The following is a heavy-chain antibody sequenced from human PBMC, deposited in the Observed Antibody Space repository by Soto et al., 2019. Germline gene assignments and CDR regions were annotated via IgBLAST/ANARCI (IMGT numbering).Heavy chain of an antibody. CDR2: ISGSGGGT. CDR1: GFTFSSYA. CDR3: AKDAGYCSGDNCYSYHDAFDI. J-gene: IGHJ3*02. D-gene: IGHD2-15*01. V-gene: IGHV3-23*01. Sequence: EVQLLESGGGLVQPGGSLRLSCAASGFTFSSYAMTWVRQAPGKGLEWVSAISGSGGGTYYADSVKGRFTISRDNSKNTLYLQLNSLRAEDTAVYYCAKDAGYCSGDNCYSYHDAFDIWGQGTLVTVSS.